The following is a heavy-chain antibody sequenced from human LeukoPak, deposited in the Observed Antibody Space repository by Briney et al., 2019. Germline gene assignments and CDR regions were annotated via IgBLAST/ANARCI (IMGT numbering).Heavy chain of an antibody. D-gene: IGHD2-8*01. V-gene: IGHV3-23*01. J-gene: IGHJ4*02. CDR3: AKMVREFYTISYYFDY. CDR2: ISGSGAGT. Sequence: GGSLRLSCAVSGFTFSSCAMNWVRQAPGKGLEWVSGISGSGAGTYYADSVKGRFTISRDNSKNTLYLQMNSLRAEDTAVYYCAKMVREFYTISYYFDYWGQGTLVTVSS. CDR1: GFTFSSCA.